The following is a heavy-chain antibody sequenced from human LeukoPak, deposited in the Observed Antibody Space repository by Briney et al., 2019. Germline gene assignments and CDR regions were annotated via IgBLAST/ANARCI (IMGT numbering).Heavy chain of an antibody. CDR1: GFTFSSYW. CDR2: IASDGSST. CDR3: ARGRPHGNDY. Sequence: PGGSLRLSCAASGFTFSSYWMNWVRQAPGKGRVWVSRIASDGSSTTYADSVKGRFSISRDNAKNTLYLQMNSLRVEDTAVYYCARGRPHGNDYWGQGTLVTVSS. J-gene: IGHJ4*02. D-gene: IGHD4-23*01. V-gene: IGHV3-74*01.